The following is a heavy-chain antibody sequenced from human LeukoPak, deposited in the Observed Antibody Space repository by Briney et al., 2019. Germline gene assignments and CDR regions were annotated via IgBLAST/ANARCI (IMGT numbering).Heavy chain of an antibody. J-gene: IGHJ4*02. CDR2: ISYDGSNK. CDR3: ARGPPFTMVRGVIDY. CDR1: GXTFSSYA. V-gene: IGHV3-30-3*01. Sequence: GGSLRLSCAASGXTFSSYAMHWVRQAPGKGLEWVAVISYDGSNKYYADSVKGRFTISRDNSKNTLYLQMNSLRAEDTAVYYCARGPPFTMVRGVIDYWGQGTLVTVSS. D-gene: IGHD3-10*01.